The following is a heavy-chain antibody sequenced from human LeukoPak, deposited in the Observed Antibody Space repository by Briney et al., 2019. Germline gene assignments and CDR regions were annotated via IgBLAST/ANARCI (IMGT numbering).Heavy chain of an antibody. J-gene: IGHJ6*04. CDR2: INQDGSEK. V-gene: IGHV3-7*01. D-gene: IGHD3-16*01. CDR3: ARGGGGMDV. CDR1: GFTFSSYW. Sequence: PGGSLRLSCAASGFTFSSYWMSWVRQAPGKGLEWVANINQDGSEKYYVDSVKGRFTISRDNAKKSLYLQMNTLRAEDTAVYHCARGGGGMDVWGKGTTVTVSS.